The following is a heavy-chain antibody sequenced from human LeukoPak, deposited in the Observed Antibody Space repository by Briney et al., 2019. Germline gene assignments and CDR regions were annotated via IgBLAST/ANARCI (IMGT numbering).Heavy chain of an antibody. V-gene: IGHV3-66*01. Sequence: GGSLRLSCAASGFTVSSSYMDWVRQAPGKGLEWVSVIYSGGSTYYADSVKGRFTISRDNSKNTLYLQMNSLRAEDTAVYYCARDSNFDWFDPWGQGTLVTVSS. CDR3: ARDSNFDWFDP. CDR2: IYSGGST. J-gene: IGHJ5*02. CDR1: GFTVSSSY. D-gene: IGHD1-7*01.